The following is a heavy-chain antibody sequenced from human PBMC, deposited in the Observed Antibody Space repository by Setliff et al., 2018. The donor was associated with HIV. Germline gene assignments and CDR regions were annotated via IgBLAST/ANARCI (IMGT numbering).Heavy chain of an antibody. CDR3: SRGIAVAGHDFANTPGDI. CDR2: IYPGNSDT. J-gene: IGHJ3*02. Sequence: GESLKISCKDSGYTFSNYCIAWVRQMPGKGLEWMGIIYPGNSDTTYSPSFHGQVTISADKSISTAYLQWSSLKASDSAMYYCSRGIAVAGHDFANTPGDIWGQGTMVTVSS. CDR1: GYTFSNYC. D-gene: IGHD6-19*01. V-gene: IGHV5-51*01.